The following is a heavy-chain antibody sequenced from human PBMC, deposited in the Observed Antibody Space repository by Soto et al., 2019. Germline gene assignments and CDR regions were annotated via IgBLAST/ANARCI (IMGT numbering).Heavy chain of an antibody. V-gene: IGHV3-23*01. CDR3: AKDVVEQQLVFYAFDI. Sequence: GGSLRLSCAASGFTFSSYAMSWVRQAPGKGLEWVSAISGSGGSTYYADSVKGRFTISRDNSKNTLYLQMNSLRAEDTAVYYCAKDVVEQQLVFYAFDIWGQGTMVTVSS. CDR2: ISGSGGST. CDR1: GFTFSSYA. D-gene: IGHD6-13*01. J-gene: IGHJ3*02.